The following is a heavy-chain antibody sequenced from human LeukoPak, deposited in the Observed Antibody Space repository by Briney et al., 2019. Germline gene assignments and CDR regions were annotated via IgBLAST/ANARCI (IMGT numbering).Heavy chain of an antibody. CDR2: ISYDGSNK. CDR3: ARDGHNPWIQLYYFDY. V-gene: IGHV3-30-3*01. CDR1: GFTVSSNY. J-gene: IGHJ4*02. Sequence: PGGSLRLSCAASGFTVSSNYMSWVRQAPGKGLEWVAVISYDGSNKYYADSVKGRFTISRDNSKNTLYLQMNSLRAEDTAVYYCARDGHNPWIQLYYFDYWGQGTLVTVSS. D-gene: IGHD5-18*01.